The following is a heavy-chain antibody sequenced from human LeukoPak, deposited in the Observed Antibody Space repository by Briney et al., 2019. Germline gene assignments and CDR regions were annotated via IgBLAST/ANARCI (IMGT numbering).Heavy chain of an antibody. CDR3: ARFHRRQLPKSDY. D-gene: IGHD1-14*01. Sequence: ASVKVSCKTSGYIFTDYDINWVRQATGQGLEWMGWMNPYSGSTGYAQNFQGRVTMTRDTSITTAYMELSSLTSEDTAVYYCARFHRRQLPKSDYWGQGTLVTVSS. CDR1: GYIFTDYD. V-gene: IGHV1-8*01. J-gene: IGHJ4*02. CDR2: MNPYSGST.